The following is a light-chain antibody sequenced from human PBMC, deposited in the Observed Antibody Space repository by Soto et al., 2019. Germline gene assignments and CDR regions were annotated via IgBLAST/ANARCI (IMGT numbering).Light chain of an antibody. Sequence: DIQLTQSPSFLSASVGDRVTITCRASQGITNDLAWYQQKPGKAPKLLIYAASSLQRGVPSTFSGSGFGTEFTLTISSLQPEDFATYFCQQFKSDPFTFGPGTTVDFK. CDR2: AAS. V-gene: IGKV1-9*01. CDR1: QGITND. CDR3: QQFKSDPFT. J-gene: IGKJ3*01.